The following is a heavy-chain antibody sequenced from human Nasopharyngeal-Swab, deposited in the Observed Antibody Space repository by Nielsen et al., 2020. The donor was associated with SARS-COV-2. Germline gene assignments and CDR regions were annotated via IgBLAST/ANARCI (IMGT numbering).Heavy chain of an antibody. D-gene: IGHD3-16*01. J-gene: IGHJ2*01. Sequence: GESLKISCAASGFTFSTSWMHWVRQAPGKGLAWVSRISSDGKTIDYADSVKGRFTISRDNTKSTLYLQVNSLRAEDTAVYYCARDGGYGYWYFDLWGRGTLVTVSS. CDR2: ISSDGKTI. CDR3: ARDGGYGYWYFDL. V-gene: IGHV3-74*01. CDR1: GFTFSTSW.